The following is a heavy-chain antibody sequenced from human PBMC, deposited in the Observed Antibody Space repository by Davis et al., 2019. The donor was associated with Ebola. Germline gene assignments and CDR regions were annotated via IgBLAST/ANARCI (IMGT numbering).Heavy chain of an antibody. CDR2: ISHSGYI. Sequence: MPSETLSLTCAVYGGSLQDYFWSWIRQPPGKGLEWIGEISHSGYINYNPSLESRVTISVDTSKSQLSLKLNSVTAADTAVYYCARWGLGVTPNWYFDLWGRGTLVSVS. J-gene: IGHJ2*01. V-gene: IGHV4-34*01. CDR1: GGSLQDYF. D-gene: IGHD2-21*02. CDR3: ARWGLGVTPNWYFDL.